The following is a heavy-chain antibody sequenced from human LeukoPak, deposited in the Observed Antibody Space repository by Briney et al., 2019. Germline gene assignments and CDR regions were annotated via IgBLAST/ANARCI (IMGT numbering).Heavy chain of an antibody. V-gene: IGHV4-4*07. J-gene: IGHJ6*03. CDR3: ARTIAHSGAYHYYYCMDV. Sequence: KASETLSLTCSVSGDSISNYYWTWIRQPAEKVLEWIGRIYTSGSTNYNPSLKSRVTMSVDTSKSQISLKLSSVTAADTAVYYCARTIAHSGAYHYYYCMDVWGKGTTVTVSS. CDR2: IYTSGST. D-gene: IGHD3-10*01. CDR1: GDSISNYY.